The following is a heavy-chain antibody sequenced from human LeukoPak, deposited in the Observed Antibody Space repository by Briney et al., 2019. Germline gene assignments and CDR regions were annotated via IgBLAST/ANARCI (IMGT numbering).Heavy chain of an antibody. Sequence: PSETLSLTCAVYGGSFSGYYWSWIRQPPGKGLEWIGEINHSGSTNYNPSLKSRVTISVDTSKTQFSLKLSSVTAADTAVYYCARRWNYKDGFDVWGRGTLVTVSS. V-gene: IGHV4-34*01. CDR1: GGSFSGYY. CDR2: INHSGST. D-gene: IGHD1-7*01. CDR3: ARRWNYKDGFDV. J-gene: IGHJ3*01.